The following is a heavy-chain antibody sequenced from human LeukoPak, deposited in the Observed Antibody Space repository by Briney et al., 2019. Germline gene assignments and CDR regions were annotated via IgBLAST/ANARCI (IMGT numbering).Heavy chain of an antibody. J-gene: IGHJ2*01. CDR3: SKRYFDL. V-gene: IGHV3-74*01. D-gene: IGHD6-19*01. CDR2: VNSDGTFP. CDR1: GFTFSTYW. Sequence: QPGGSLRLSCAASGFTFSTYWMHWVRQSPEKGLVWVSRVNSDGTFPNYVDSVKGRFTISRDNTKNTLYLHLTRHYVREYSSSWNSKRYFDLWGRGALVTVSS.